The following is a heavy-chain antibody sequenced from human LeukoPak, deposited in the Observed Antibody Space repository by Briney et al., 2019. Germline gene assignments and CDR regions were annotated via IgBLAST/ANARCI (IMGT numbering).Heavy chain of an antibody. J-gene: IGHJ4*02. CDR1: GFTFSSYG. CDR2: ISGSGGST. V-gene: IGHV3-23*01. Sequence: PGGSLRLSCAASGFTFSSYGMSWVRQAPGKGLEWVSAISGSGGSTYYADSVKGRFTISRDNSKNTLYLQMNSLRAEDTAVYYCAKVFPDHIMVRGVIIIWGQGTLVTVSS. CDR3: AKVFPDHIMVRGVIII. D-gene: IGHD3-10*01.